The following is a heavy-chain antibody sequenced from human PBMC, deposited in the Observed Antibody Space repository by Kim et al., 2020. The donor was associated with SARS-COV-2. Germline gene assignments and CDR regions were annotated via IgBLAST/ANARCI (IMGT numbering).Heavy chain of an antibody. CDR2: IWYDGSNK. V-gene: IGHV3-33*01. Sequence: GGSLRLSCAASGFTFSSYGMHWVRQAPGKGLEWVAVIWYDGSNKYYADSVKGRFTISRDNSKNTLYLQMNSLRAEDTAVYYCARGGVTTSPWASGEIWFDPWGQGTLVTVSS. D-gene: IGHD4-17*01. CDR1: GFTFSSYG. CDR3: ARGGVTTSPWASGEIWFDP. J-gene: IGHJ5*02.